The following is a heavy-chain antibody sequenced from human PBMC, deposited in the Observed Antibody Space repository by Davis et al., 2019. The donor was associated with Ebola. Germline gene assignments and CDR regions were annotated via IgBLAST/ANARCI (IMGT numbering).Heavy chain of an antibody. CDR3: ARVSAVTGYSRFDP. J-gene: IGHJ5*02. V-gene: IGHV3-30*04. CDR1: GFTFSTYP. CDR2: ISYDGSNK. D-gene: IGHD3-9*01. Sequence: GESLKISCAASGFTFSTYPLHWVRQAPGKGLEWLAVISYDGSNKWYADSVKGRFTISSDNAKNSLYLQMKSLRAEDKALYHCARVSAVTGYSRFDPWGQGTLVTVSS.